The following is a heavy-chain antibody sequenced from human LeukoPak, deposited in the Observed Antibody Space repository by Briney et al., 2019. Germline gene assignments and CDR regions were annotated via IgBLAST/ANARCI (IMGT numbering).Heavy chain of an antibody. J-gene: IGHJ4*02. CDR2: ISSSSSYI. V-gene: IGHV3-21*04. CDR3: ARRSWELGYFDY. D-gene: IGHD1-26*01. Sequence: GGSLRLSCAASGFTFSSYSMNWVRQAPGKGLEWVSSISSSSSYIYYADSVKGRFTISRDNAKNSLYLQMNSLRAEDTAVYYCARRSWELGYFDYWGQGTLVTVSS. CDR1: GFTFSSYS.